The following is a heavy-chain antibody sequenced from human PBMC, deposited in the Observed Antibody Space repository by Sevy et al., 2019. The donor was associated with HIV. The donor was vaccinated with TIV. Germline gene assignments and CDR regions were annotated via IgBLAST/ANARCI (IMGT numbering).Heavy chain of an antibody. Sequence: GGSLRISCAASGFTFSNYWMHWVRQAPGKGLVWVSRIKTDGSNRDSADSVKGRFFISRDNAKNLLYLQMNSLRAEDTAVYYCAREGDTVLVPTAVDALDFWGQGTMVTVSS. V-gene: IGHV3-74*01. CDR2: IKTDGSNR. J-gene: IGHJ3*01. D-gene: IGHD2-2*01. CDR1: GFTFSNYW. CDR3: AREGDTVLVPTAVDALDF.